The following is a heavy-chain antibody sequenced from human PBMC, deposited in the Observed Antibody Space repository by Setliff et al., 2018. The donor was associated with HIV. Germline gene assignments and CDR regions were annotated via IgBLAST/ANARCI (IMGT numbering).Heavy chain of an antibody. CDR1: GGTFRSNA. J-gene: IGHJ5*02. CDR2: IIPLFGTA. Sequence: ASVKVSCKASGGTFRSNAISWVRQAPGQGLEWMGGIIPLFGTANYAQKFQGRVTITADNSTSTAYLELNSLRSEDSAIYYCARGIQIAVAAVGWFDPWGQGTLVTVSS. V-gene: IGHV1-69*06. CDR3: ARGIQIAVAAVGWFDP. D-gene: IGHD6-13*01.